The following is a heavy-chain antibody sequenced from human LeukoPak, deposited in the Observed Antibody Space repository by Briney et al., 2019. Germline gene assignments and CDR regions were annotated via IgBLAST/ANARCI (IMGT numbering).Heavy chain of an antibody. CDR2: ISGIGVAT. Sequence: GGSLRLSCAASGFTFGSYAMTWVRQAPGKGLEWVSVISGIGVATYYADSVKGRFTISRDNSKNTLYLQMNSLRAEDTAVYYCAKRAVTTFSSGFHYWGQGTLVTVSS. CDR3: AKRAVTTFSSGFHY. J-gene: IGHJ4*02. D-gene: IGHD4-17*01. CDR1: GFTFGSYA. V-gene: IGHV3-23*01.